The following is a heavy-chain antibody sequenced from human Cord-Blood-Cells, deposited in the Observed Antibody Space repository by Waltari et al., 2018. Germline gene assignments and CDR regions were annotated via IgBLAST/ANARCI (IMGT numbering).Heavy chain of an antibody. J-gene: IGHJ4*02. CDR3: ARREQYGDYANGFDY. Sequence: QVQLVQSGAEVKKPGSSVKVSCKASGGTFSSYAISWVRQAPGQGLEWMGGIIPIFGKANYAQKFQGRVTITADESTSTAYMELSSLRSEDTAVYYCARREQYGDYANGFDYWGQGTLVTVSS. CDR2: IIPIFGKA. D-gene: IGHD4-17*01. CDR1: GGTFSSYA. V-gene: IGHV1-69*01.